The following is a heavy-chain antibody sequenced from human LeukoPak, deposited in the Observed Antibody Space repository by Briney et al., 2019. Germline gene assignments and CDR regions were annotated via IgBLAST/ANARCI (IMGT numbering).Heavy chain of an antibody. J-gene: IGHJ4*02. Sequence: PGGSLRLSCAASGFTFSSYDMHWVRQAPGKGLEWVAFIRYDGSNKYYADPVKGRFTISRDNSKNTLYVQMNSLRAEDTAVYYCAKGHGGVLRFLDWGQGTLVTVSS. V-gene: IGHV3-30*02. CDR1: GFTFSSYD. CDR2: IRYDGSNK. CDR3: AKGHGGVLRFLD. D-gene: IGHD3-3*01.